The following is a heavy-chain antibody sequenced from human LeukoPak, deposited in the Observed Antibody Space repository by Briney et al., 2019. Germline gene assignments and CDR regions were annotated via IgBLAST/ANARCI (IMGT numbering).Heavy chain of an antibody. D-gene: IGHD4-11*01. V-gene: IGHV4-39*07. CDR2: IYYSGST. CDR3: ARERGFTVTTPDTDY. CDR1: GGSISSSSYY. J-gene: IGHJ4*02. Sequence: PSETLSLTCTVSGGSISSSSYYWGWIRQPPGKGLEWIGSIYYSGSTYYNPSLKSRVTISVDTSKNQFSLKLSSVTAADTAVYYCARERGFTVTTPDTDYWGQGTLVTVSS.